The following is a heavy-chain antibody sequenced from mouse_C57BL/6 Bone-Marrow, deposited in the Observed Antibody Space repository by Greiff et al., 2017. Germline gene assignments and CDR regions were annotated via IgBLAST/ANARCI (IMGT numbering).Heavy chain of an antibody. CDR3: AKGDGSRFAY. CDR2: IDPSDSYT. CDR1: GYPFPSYW. D-gene: IGHD2-3*01. J-gene: IGHJ3*01. Sequence: QVQLQQPGAELVMPGASVKLSCKASGYPFPSYWMHWVKQRPGQGLEWIGEIDPSDSYTNYNQKFKGKSTLTEDKSSSTAYMQLSRLTSEDSAVYYCAKGDGSRFAYWGQGTLVTVSA. V-gene: IGHV1-69*01.